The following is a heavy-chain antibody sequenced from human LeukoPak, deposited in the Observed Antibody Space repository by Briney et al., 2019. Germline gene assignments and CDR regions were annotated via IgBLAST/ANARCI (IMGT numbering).Heavy chain of an antibody. J-gene: IGHJ6*03. CDR2: ISFDGSNK. V-gene: IGHV3-30*04. CDR1: GFTFSSYA. CDR3: AKDGALYDMDV. D-gene: IGHD3-16*01. Sequence: GGSLRLSCAASGFTFSSYAMSWVRQAPGKGLEWVAVISFDGSNKYYADSVKGRFTISRDNSKNTLYLQMNSLRAEDTAVYYCAKDGALYDMDVWGKGTTVTVSS.